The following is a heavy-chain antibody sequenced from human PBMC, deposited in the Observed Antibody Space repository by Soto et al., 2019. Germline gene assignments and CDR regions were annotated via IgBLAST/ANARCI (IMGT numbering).Heavy chain of an antibody. Sequence: SETLSLTCTVSGGSISSFYWSWIRQPLGKGLEWIGYIYYSGSTNYNPSLKSRVTISVDTSKNQFSLKLSSVTAADTAVYYCARDQASTMVRGVIIENWFDPWGQGTLVTV. V-gene: IGHV4-59*01. D-gene: IGHD3-10*01. CDR1: GGSISSFY. J-gene: IGHJ5*02. CDR2: IYYSGST. CDR3: ARDQASTMVRGVIIENWFDP.